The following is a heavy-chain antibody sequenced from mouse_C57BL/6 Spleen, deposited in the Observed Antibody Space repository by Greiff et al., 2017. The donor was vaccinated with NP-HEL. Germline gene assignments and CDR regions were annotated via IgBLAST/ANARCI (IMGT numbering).Heavy chain of an antibody. CDR2: IWSGGST. J-gene: IGHJ2*01. V-gene: IGHV2-2*01. CDR3: ARSGTYDGSFDY. Sequence: QVQLKESGPGLVQPSQSLSITCTVSGFSLPSYGVHWVRQSPGKGLEWLGVIWSGGSTDYTAAFISRLSISKDNSKSQVFFKRNSLQADDTAIYYCARSGTYDGSFDYWGQGTTLTVSS. CDR1: GFSLPSYG. D-gene: IGHD2-3*01.